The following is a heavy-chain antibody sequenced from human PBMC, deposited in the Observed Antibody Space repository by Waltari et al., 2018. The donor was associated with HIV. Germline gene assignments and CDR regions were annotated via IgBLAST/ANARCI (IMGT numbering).Heavy chain of an antibody. CDR1: GGSISSGGYS. V-gene: IGHV4-30-2*01. D-gene: IGHD3-22*01. Sequence: QLQLQESGSGLVKPSQTLSLTCAVSGGSISSGGYSWSWIRQPPGKGLEWIGYIYHSGSTYYNPSLKSRVTISVDRSKNQFSLKLSSVTAADTAVYYCARSVDSSGYYIFVYWGQGTLVTVSS. J-gene: IGHJ4*02. CDR3: ARSVDSSGYYIFVY. CDR2: IYHSGST.